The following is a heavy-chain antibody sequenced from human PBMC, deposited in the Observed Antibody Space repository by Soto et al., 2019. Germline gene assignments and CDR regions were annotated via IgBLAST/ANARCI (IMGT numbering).Heavy chain of an antibody. CDR2: IYAGGST. CDR3: ASGENGYNKFYFDF. Sequence: EVQLVEAGGDLIQPGGSLRLSYVASGVSIISHYMSWVRQAPGKGLEWISLIYAGGSTFYADSVKGRFTISRDNSKNTLYLQMDSLTAEDTAVYYCASGENGYNKFYFDFWGQGTLVTVSS. J-gene: IGHJ4*02. D-gene: IGHD5-12*01. CDR1: GVSIISHY. V-gene: IGHV3-53*01.